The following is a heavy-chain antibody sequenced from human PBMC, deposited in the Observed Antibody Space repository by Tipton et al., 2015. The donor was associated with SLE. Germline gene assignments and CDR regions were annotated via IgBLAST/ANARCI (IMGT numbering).Heavy chain of an antibody. J-gene: IGHJ4*02. V-gene: IGHV4-38-2*02. CDR3: ARVGATNVFES. D-gene: IGHD1-26*01. Sequence: TLSLTCTVSGDTISDHYWSWIRQPPGKGLEWLGSMSHSAKTYYNPSLKSRVTISLDTSKDQFSLKLRSVTAADAAVYYCARVGATNVFESWGQGTLVTVSS. CDR2: MSHSAKT. CDR1: GDTISDHY.